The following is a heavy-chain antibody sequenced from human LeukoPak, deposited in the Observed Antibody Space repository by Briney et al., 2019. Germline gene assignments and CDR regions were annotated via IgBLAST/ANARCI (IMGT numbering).Heavy chain of an antibody. D-gene: IGHD2-2*01. CDR1: GGSFSGYY. CDR2: INHSGST. Sequence: PSETLPLTCAVYGGSFSGYYWSWIRQPPGKGLEWIGEINHSGSTNYNPSLKSRVTISVDTSKNQFSLKLSSVTAADTAVYYCARLPRYQLLWSPWSRDAFDIWGQGTMVTVSS. V-gene: IGHV4-34*01. CDR3: ARLPRYQLLWSPWSRDAFDI. J-gene: IGHJ3*02.